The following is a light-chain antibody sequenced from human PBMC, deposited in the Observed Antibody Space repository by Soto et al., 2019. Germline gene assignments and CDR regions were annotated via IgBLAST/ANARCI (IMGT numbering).Light chain of an antibody. CDR3: QHYNSYSEA. V-gene: IGKV3-20*01. CDR2: AAS. CDR1: ESVTSTY. Sequence: EIVLTQSPGTLSLSPGERATLSCRTSESVTSTYLAWYQQKPGQPPRLLIYAASSRATGIPDRFSGSGSGTDFTLTISRLEPDDFATYYCQHYNSYSEAFGQGTKVELK. J-gene: IGKJ1*01.